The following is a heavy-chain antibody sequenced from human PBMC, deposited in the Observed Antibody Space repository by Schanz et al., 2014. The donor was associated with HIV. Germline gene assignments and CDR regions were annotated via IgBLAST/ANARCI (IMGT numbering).Heavy chain of an antibody. CDR1: GFTFSSFG. J-gene: IGHJ4*02. Sequence: QVQLVESGGGVVRPGRSLRLSCAASGFTFSSFGMHWVRQAPGKGLEWVAVIWYDGTTKYYGDSVKGRFTISRDNSKNTLYLHMDSVRAEDTSVYYCARGFQGFDYWGQGTLVTVSS. CDR3: ARGFQGFDY. D-gene: IGHD3-10*01. V-gene: IGHV3-33*08. CDR2: IWYDGTTK.